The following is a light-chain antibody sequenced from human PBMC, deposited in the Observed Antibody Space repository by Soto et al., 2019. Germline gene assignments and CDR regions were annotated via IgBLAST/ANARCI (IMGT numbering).Light chain of an antibody. Sequence: EIVMTQSPVTLSVSPGERGTLSCRASQSVSSNLAWYQQKPGQAPRLLIYGASTRATGIPARFSGSGSGTEFTLTISSLQSEDFAVYYCQQYSNWPPWTFGQGIRVEIK. CDR2: GAS. CDR3: QQYSNWPPWT. V-gene: IGKV3-15*01. CDR1: QSVSSN. J-gene: IGKJ1*01.